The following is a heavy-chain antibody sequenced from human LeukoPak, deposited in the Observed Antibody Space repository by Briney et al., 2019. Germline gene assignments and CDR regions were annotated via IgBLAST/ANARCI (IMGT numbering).Heavy chain of an antibody. CDR3: AKVGPPHDSSGFLDY. Sequence: PGGSLRLSCAASGFTFSSYGMHWVRQAPGKGLEWVAVIWYDGSNKYYADSVKGRFTISRDNSKNTLYLQMNSLRAEDTAVYYCAKVGPPHDSSGFLDYWGQGTLVTVSS. J-gene: IGHJ4*02. V-gene: IGHV3-33*06. CDR1: GFTFSSYG. CDR2: IWYDGSNK. D-gene: IGHD3-22*01.